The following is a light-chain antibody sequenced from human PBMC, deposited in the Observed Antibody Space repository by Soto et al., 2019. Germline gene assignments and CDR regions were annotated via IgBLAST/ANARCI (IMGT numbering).Light chain of an antibody. CDR2: EGD. CDR3: CSFALRSTLI. V-gene: IGLV2-23*01. CDR1: SSDVGNYNL. Sequence: QSALTQPASVSGSPGQSITISCTGTSSDVGNYNLVSWYQQYPGKAPKLMIYEGDKRPSGVSNRFFGSKSGNTASLTISGLQAEDEADYYCCSFALRSTLIFGGATKLTVL. J-gene: IGLJ2*01.